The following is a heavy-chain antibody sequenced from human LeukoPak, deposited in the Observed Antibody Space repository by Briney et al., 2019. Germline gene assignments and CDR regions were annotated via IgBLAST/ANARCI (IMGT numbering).Heavy chain of an antibody. CDR3: ARMRHYYGSGSYFRRTDNEFDY. CDR1: GGSISSSSYY. Sequence: SETLSLTCTVSGGSISSSSYYWSWIRQPPGKGLEWIGEINHSGSTNYNPSLKSRVTISVDTSKNQFSLKLSSVTAADTAVYYCARMRHYYGSGSYFRRTDNEFDYWGQGTLVTVSS. V-gene: IGHV4-39*07. CDR2: INHSGST. J-gene: IGHJ4*02. D-gene: IGHD3-10*01.